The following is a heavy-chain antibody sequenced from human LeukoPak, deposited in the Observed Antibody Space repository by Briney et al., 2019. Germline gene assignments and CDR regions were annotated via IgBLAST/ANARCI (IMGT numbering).Heavy chain of an antibody. CDR1: GFIFSGSA. Sequence: GGSLGLSCAASGFIFSGSAMHWVRQASGKGLEWVGRIRSKNHNYATLYAASVKGRFTISRDDSKNTAYLQMNSLKIEDSAVYFCATPNDYGDYDFDYWGQGTLVTVSS. CDR2: IRSKNHNYAT. CDR3: ATPNDYGDYDFDY. V-gene: IGHV3-73*01. D-gene: IGHD4-17*01. J-gene: IGHJ4*02.